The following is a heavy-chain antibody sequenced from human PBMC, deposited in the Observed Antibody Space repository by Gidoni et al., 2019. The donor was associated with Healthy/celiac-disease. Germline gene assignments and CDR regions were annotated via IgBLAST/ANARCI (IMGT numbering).Heavy chain of an antibody. D-gene: IGHD1-26*01. CDR3: ARFTALVGYYYYGMDV. Sequence: QVQLVESGGGLVQPGGSLRLSCAASVFTFSDYYMSWIRQAPGKGLEWVSYISSSGSTIYYADSVKGRFTISRDNAKNSLYLQMNSLRAEDTAVYYWARFTALVGYYYYGMDVWGQGTTVTVSS. V-gene: IGHV3-11*01. CDR1: VFTFSDYY. J-gene: IGHJ6*02. CDR2: ISSSGSTI.